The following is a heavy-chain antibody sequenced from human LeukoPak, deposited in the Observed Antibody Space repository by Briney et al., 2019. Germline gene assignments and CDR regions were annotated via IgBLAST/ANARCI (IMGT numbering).Heavy chain of an antibody. CDR1: GYTFTGYY. Sequence: GASVKVSCKASGYTFTGYYMHWVRQAPGQGLEWMGWINPNSGGTNYAQKFQGRVTMTRDTSISTAYMELSRLRSDDTAVYYCARVRAFYGSGSFEDYWGQGTLVAVSS. CDR2: INPNSGGT. CDR3: ARVRAFYGSGSFEDY. V-gene: IGHV1-2*02. J-gene: IGHJ4*02. D-gene: IGHD3-10*01.